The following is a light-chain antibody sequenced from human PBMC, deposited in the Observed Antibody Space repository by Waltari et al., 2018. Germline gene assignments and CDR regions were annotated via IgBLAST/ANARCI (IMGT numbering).Light chain of an antibody. Sequence: EIVATQSPLSLPVTPGEPASISCRSSQSLLYSNGNNYLDWYLQKPGQSPQLLIYETSNRASGVPDRFSGSGSGTDFTLKISRVETGDVGIYYCMQALQAPYTFSQGTKLEIK. CDR2: ETS. J-gene: IGKJ2*01. CDR3: MQALQAPYT. V-gene: IGKV2-28*01. CDR1: QSLLYSNGNNY.